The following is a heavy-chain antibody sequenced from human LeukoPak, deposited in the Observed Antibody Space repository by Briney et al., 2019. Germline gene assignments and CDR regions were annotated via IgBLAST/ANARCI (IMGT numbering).Heavy chain of an antibody. CDR2: ISSSSSTV. CDR3: ARGPYLTSPIVVVPAAILDY. Sequence: PGGSLRLSCAASGFTFSSYSMNWVRQAPGKGLEWVSYISSSSSTVYYADSEKGRFTISRENAKNSLYLHMNGLRAEDTAVYYCARGPYLTSPIVVVPAAILDYWGQGTLVTVSS. J-gene: IGHJ4*02. D-gene: IGHD2-2*01. CDR1: GFTFSSYS. V-gene: IGHV3-48*01.